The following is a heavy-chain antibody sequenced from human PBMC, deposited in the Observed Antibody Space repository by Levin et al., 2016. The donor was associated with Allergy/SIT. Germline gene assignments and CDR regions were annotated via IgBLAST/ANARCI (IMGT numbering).Heavy chain of an antibody. CDR2: IYYSGST. CDR3: ARGPPHVWIFGVVTKPYNYYYMDV. D-gene: IGHD3-3*01. CDR1: GGSISSSSYY. J-gene: IGHJ6*03. V-gene: IGHV4-39*01. Sequence: SETLSLTCTVSGGSISSSSYYWGWIRQPPGKGLEWIGSIYYSGSTYYNPSLKSRVTISVDTSKNQFSLKLSSVTAADTAVYYCARGPPHVWIFGVVTKPYNYYYMDVWGKGTTVTVSS.